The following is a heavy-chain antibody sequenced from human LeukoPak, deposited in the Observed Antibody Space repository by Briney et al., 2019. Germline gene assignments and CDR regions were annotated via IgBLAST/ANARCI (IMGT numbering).Heavy chain of an antibody. D-gene: IGHD3-3*01. CDR2: ISYDGSNK. V-gene: IGHV3-30*18. J-gene: IGHJ6*03. CDR1: GFTFSSYG. CDR3: AKGPRITIFGVVIPYYYYYMDV. Sequence: GGSLRLSCAASGFTFSSYGMHWVRQAPGKGLEWVAVISYDGSNKYYADSVKGRFTISRDNSKNTLYLQMNSLRAEDTAVYYCAKGPRITIFGVVIPYYYYYMDVWGKGTTVTVSS.